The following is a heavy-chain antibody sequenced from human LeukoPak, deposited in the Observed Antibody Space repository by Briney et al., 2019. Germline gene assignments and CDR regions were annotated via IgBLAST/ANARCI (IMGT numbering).Heavy chain of an antibody. CDR3: ARENSGWYTYWYYCMDV. Sequence: SETLSLTCTVSGGSISSYYWSWIRQPAGKGLEWIGRIYTSGSTNYNPSLKSRVTMSVDTSKNQFSLKLTSVTAADTALYYCARENSGWYTYWYYCMDVWGKGTTVTISS. CDR1: GGSISSYY. D-gene: IGHD6-19*01. CDR2: IYTSGST. V-gene: IGHV4-4*07. J-gene: IGHJ6*03.